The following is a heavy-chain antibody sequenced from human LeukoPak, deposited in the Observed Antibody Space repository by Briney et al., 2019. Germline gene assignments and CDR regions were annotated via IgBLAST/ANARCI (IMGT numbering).Heavy chain of an antibody. CDR1: GGSINNYY. D-gene: IGHD6-13*01. J-gene: IGHJ1*01. CDR2: ISYSGGT. V-gene: IGHV4-59*08. CDR3: ARALYTSSWEYFHH. Sequence: SETLSLTCTVSGGSINNYYWTWIRQPPGKGLEWIGHISYSGGTNYSPSLKSRLTISVDTSKSQFSLKLRSVTAADTAVYFCARALYTSSWEYFHHWGQGTLVTVSS.